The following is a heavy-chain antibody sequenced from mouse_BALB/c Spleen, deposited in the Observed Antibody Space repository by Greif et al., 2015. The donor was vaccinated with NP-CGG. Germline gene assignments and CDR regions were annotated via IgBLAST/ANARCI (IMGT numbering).Heavy chain of an antibody. D-gene: IGHD2-12*01. CDR3: ARDSYDDGRAWFAY. Sequence: EVHLVESGGGLVQPGGSLKLSCAASGFTFSSYGMSWVRQTPDKRLELVATINSNGGSTYYPDSVKGRFTISRDNAKNTLYLQMSSLKSEDTAMYYCARDSYDDGRAWFAYWGQGTLVTVSA. V-gene: IGHV5-6-3*01. CDR2: INSNGGST. CDR1: GFTFSSYG. J-gene: IGHJ3*01.